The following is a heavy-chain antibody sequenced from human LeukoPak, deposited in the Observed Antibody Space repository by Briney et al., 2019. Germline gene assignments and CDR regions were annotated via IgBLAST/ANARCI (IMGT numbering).Heavy chain of an antibody. D-gene: IGHD3-22*01. CDR3: ARHRRDYYDSSGYYQGMYYFDY. V-gene: IGHV4-39*01. CDR2: IYYSGST. Sequence: SETLPLTCAVYGGSFSSYYWGWIRQPPGKGLEWIGSIYYSGSTYYNPSLKSRVTISVDTSKNQFSLKLSSVTAADTAVYYCARHRRDYYDSSGYYQGMYYFDYWGQGTLVTVSS. J-gene: IGHJ4*02. CDR1: GGSFSSYY.